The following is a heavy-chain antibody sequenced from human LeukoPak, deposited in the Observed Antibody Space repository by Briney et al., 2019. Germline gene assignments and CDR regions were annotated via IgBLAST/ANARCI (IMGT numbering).Heavy chain of an antibody. D-gene: IGHD2-2*01. J-gene: IGHJ4*02. Sequence: ASVKVSCKASGYTFTSYAMFWVRQAPGKGLEWVSAISGSGGGTYYADSVKGRLTISRDNSKNTLYLQMNSLRAEDTAVYYCAKTPGIVMVPAAMDYWGQGTLVTVSS. CDR1: GYTFTSYA. CDR3: AKTPGIVMVPAAMDY. CDR2: ISGSGGGT. V-gene: IGHV3-23*01.